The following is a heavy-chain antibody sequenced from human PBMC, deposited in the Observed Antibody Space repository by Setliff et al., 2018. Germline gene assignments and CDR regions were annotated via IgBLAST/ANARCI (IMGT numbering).Heavy chain of an antibody. CDR2: INTNTGNP. D-gene: IGHD3-10*01. V-gene: IGHV7-4-1*01. Sequence: ASVKVSCKASRYTFNSYAMNWVRQAPGQGLEWMGWINTNTGNPVYAQGFTGRFVFSLDTSVSTAYLQIYSLKPEDTAVYYCARASRFGTVKWRGDYYMDVWGKGTTVTVSS. CDR3: ARASRFGTVKWRGDYYMDV. CDR1: RYTFNSYA. J-gene: IGHJ6*03.